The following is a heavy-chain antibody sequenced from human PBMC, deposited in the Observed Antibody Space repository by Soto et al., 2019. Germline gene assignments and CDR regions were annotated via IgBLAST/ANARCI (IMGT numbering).Heavy chain of an antibody. Sequence: GGSLRLSCAASGFTVSSNYMSWVRQAPGKGLEWVSVIYSGGSTYYADSVKGRFTISRDNSKNTLYLQMNSLRAEDTAVYYCARAPDNYYYCYYMDVWGKGTTVTVSS. CDR3: ARAPDNYYYCYYMDV. D-gene: IGHD1-20*01. V-gene: IGHV3-66*01. CDR1: GFTVSSNY. CDR2: IYSGGST. J-gene: IGHJ6*03.